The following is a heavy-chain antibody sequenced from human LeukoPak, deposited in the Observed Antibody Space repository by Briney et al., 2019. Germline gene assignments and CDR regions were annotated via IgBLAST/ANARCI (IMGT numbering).Heavy chain of an antibody. CDR1: GGSIRSYH. V-gene: IGHV4-59*03. CDR3: AKIEQGGSGSPQYYYYYMDV. D-gene: IGHD3-10*01. CDR2: ISYSGYN. J-gene: IGHJ6*03. Sequence: SETLSLTCSVSGGSIRSYHWSWIRQSPGKGLEWIGYISYSGYNYYNPSLERRVTMSVDTSQNQFSLRLRSVTAADTAVYYCAKIEQGGSGSPQYYYYYMDVWGKGTTVTISS.